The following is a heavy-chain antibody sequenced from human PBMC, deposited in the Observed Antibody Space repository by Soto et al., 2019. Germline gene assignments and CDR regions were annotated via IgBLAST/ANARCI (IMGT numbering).Heavy chain of an antibody. V-gene: IGHV4-31*03. D-gene: IGHD6-13*01. CDR2: IYYSGST. Sequence: QVQLQESGPGLVKPSQTLSLTCTVSGDSISSGGYYWSWIRQHPGKGLVWIGFIYYSGSTYPNPSLKSRLTLSVDTSKNQVSLELSSVTAADTAVYYCARHSSSWSAGWFDPWGQGTLVTVSS. J-gene: IGHJ5*02. CDR3: ARHSSSWSAGWFDP. CDR1: GDSISSGGYY.